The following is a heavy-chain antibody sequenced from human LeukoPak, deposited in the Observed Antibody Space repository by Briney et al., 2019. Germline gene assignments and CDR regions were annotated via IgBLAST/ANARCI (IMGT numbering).Heavy chain of an antibody. Sequence: ASVKVSCKASGYTFTSYGISWVRQAPGQGLEWMGWISAYNGNTNYAQKLQGRVTMTTDTSTSTAYMELRSLRSDDTAVYYCARDSADYGSGIPTTNWFDPWGQGTLVTVSS. J-gene: IGHJ5*02. CDR1: GYTFTSYG. CDR3: ARDSADYGSGIPTTNWFDP. V-gene: IGHV1-18*01. D-gene: IGHD3-10*01. CDR2: ISAYNGNT.